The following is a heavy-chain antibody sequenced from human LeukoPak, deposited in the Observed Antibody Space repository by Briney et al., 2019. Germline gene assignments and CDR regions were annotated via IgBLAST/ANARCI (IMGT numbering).Heavy chain of an antibody. V-gene: IGHV3-43*01. J-gene: IGHJ4*02. Sequence: GGSLRLSCAASGFTFDDYTMHWVRQPPGKGLEWVSLISWDGSSTYYVDSVKGRFTVSRDNAKNSLYLQMNSLRAEDTAVYYCARYGTYYYDSSASSLFDYWGQGTLVTVSS. CDR3: ARYGTYYYDSSASSLFDY. CDR1: GFTFDDYT. CDR2: ISWDGSST. D-gene: IGHD3-22*01.